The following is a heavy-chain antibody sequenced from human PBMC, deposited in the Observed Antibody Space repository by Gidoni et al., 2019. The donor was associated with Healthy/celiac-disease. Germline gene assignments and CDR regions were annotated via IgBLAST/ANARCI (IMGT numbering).Heavy chain of an antibody. V-gene: IGHV4-34*01. D-gene: IGHD5-18*01. CDR2: INHRGST. CDR3: ARVRLYSSYGMDV. Sequence: QVQLQQWGAGLWKPSETLSLTCAVYGGSFSGDYWSWIRQPPGKGLEWIGEINHRGSTNYNPSLKSRVTISVDTAKNQFSLKLSSVTAADTAVYYCARVRLYSSYGMDVWGQGTTVTVSS. J-gene: IGHJ6*02. CDR1: GGSFSGDY.